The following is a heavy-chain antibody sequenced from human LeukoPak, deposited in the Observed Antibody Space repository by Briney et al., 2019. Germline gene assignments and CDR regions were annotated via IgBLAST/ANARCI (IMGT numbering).Heavy chain of an antibody. V-gene: IGHV3-53*01. D-gene: IGHD5-24*01. CDR2: FYVGGAT. CDR3: ARGDGYNFFDY. J-gene: IGHJ4*02. Sequence: GGSLGLFCAVSGFSVTNNYMSWVRQAPGKGLGWVSVFYVGGATYYADSVKGRFTISRDNSENTLYLQMKSLRAEDTAVYYCARGDGYNFFDYWGQGTLVTVSS. CDR1: GFSVTNNY.